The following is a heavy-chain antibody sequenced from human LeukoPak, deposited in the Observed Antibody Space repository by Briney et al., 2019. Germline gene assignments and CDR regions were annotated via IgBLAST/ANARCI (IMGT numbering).Heavy chain of an antibody. J-gene: IGHJ5*02. CDR3: ARDAPRVYCSSTSCRGENWFDP. V-gene: IGHV1-2*06. D-gene: IGHD2-2*01. CDR2: INPNSGGT. CDR1: GYTFTDSY. Sequence: GASVKVSCKASGYTFTDSYTHWVRQAPGQGLEWMGRINPNSGGTNSAQKLQGRVTMTTDTSTSTAYMELRSLRSDDTAVYYCARDAPRVYCSSTSCRGENWFDPWGQGTLVTVSS.